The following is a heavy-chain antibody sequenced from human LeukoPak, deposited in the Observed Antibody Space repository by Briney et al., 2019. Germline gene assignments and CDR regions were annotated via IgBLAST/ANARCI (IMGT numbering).Heavy chain of an antibody. J-gene: IGHJ1*01. Sequence: SETLSLTCTVSGGSISSYYWSWIRQPPGKGLEWIGYIYYSGSTNYNPSLKSRVTVSVDTSKNQFSLKLSSVTAADTAVYYCASLLGSRYFQHWGQGTLVTVSS. CDR3: ASLLGSRYFQH. CDR1: GGSISSYY. D-gene: IGHD1-26*01. CDR2: IYYSGST. V-gene: IGHV4-59*08.